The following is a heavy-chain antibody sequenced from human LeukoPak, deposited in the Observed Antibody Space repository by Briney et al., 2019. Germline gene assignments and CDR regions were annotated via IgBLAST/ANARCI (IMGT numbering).Heavy chain of an antibody. CDR2: IYYTGST. V-gene: IGHV4-59*01. CDR1: GGAISTYY. D-gene: IGHD6-19*01. J-gene: IGHJ1*01. Sequence: SETLSLTCTVSGGAISTYYWSWIRQTPGMGLEWIGYIYYTGSTNYNPSLKSRVTISVDASKNQFSLKMSSMTAADTAVYYCARAQGYSSGWDFQHWGQDTLVTVSS. CDR3: ARAQGYSSGWDFQH.